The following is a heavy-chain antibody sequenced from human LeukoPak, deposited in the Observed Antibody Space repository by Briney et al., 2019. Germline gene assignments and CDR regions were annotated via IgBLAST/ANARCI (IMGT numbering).Heavy chain of an antibody. D-gene: IGHD6-19*01. CDR2: TYTSGST. V-gene: IGHV4-4*07. CDR3: ARETSSGWYRAFDI. CDR1: GGSISTYY. J-gene: IGHJ3*02. Sequence: PSETLSLTCIVSGGSISTYYWSWIRQPAGKGLEWIGRTYTSGSTNYNPSLKSRVTMSVDTSKNQFSLKLTSVTAADTAAYYCARETSSGWYRAFDIWGQGTMVTVSS.